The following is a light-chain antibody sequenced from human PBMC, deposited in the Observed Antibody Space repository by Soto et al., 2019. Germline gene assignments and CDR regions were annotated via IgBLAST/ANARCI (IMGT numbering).Light chain of an antibody. J-gene: IGKJ1*01. CDR3: QQSHSSPPWT. CDR1: HSLSSSY. CDR2: GTS. V-gene: IGKV3-20*01. Sequence: EIVLTQSPGTLSLSLGERATLSCRASHSLSSSYLAWYQQRAGQAPRLLIYGTSIRATGIPDRFSGSGSGTDFTLTISRLEXXXXXXYYCQQSHSSPPWTFGQGTKVEIK.